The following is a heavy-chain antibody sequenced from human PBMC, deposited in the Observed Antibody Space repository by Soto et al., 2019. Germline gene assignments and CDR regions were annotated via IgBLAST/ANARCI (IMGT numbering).Heavy chain of an antibody. CDR2: IDWDDDK. D-gene: IGHD5-18*01. Sequence: SGPTLVNPTQTLTLTCTFSGFSLTTSGMCVSWIRQPPGKALEWLARIDWDDDKHYSTSLKTRLTFSKDTSKNQVVLTMTNMDPVDTATYFCARTPTAISAPDSWGQGILVTVSS. CDR3: ARTPTAISAPDS. J-gene: IGHJ4*02. CDR1: GFSLTTSGMC. V-gene: IGHV2-70*11.